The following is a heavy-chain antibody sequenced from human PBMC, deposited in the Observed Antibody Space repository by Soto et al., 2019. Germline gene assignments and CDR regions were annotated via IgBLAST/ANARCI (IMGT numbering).Heavy chain of an antibody. J-gene: IGHJ4*02. Sequence: PGQGLEWMGGIIPIFGTANYAQKFQGRVTITADESTSTAYMELSSLRSEDTAVYYCARDPSPRMSELGYWGQGTLVTV. V-gene: IGHV1-69*01. CDR2: IIPIFGTA. CDR3: ARDPSPRMSELGY. D-gene: IGHD3-3*02.